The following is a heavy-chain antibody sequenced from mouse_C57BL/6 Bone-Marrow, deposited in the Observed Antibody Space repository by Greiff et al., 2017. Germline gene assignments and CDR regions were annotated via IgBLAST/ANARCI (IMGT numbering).Heavy chain of an antibody. D-gene: IGHD4-1*01. CDR2: IYPTSGRT. Sequence: QVQLKQPGAELVKPGASVKMSCKASGYTFTSYWITWVKQRPGQGLEWIGDIYPTSGRTNYKEKFKSKAILTVDTSSNTAYIQLSSLTSEDSAVFYCARSGPLGRSFDYWGQGTTLTVSS. V-gene: IGHV1-55*01. J-gene: IGHJ2*01. CDR3: ARSGPLGRSFDY. CDR1: GYTFTSYW.